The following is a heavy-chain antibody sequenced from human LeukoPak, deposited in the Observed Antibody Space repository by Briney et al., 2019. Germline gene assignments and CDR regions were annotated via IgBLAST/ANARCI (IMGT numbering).Heavy chain of an antibody. CDR1: GFTFNNYA. D-gene: IGHD4-17*01. CDR2: ITGGGDGT. V-gene: IGHV3-23*01. Sequence: GGSLRLSCATSGFTFNNYAMTWVRQAPGKGLEWVSHITGGGDGTYYADSVKGRFTISRDNPKNTMYLQMNSLRVEDTAVYYCARDAYAVADYWGQGTLVTVSS. J-gene: IGHJ4*02. CDR3: ARDAYAVADY.